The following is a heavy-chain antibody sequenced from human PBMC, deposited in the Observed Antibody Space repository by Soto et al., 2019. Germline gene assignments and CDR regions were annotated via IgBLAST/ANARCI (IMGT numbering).Heavy chain of an antibody. D-gene: IGHD6-19*01. Sequence: QVHLQQSGPGLVKPSQTLSLTCAISGDSVSSNSAAWNWIRQSPSRGLEWLGRTYYRSKWYNDYAVTVKSRITINPDTSKNQFSLQLNSVTPEDTAVYYCAREPKVVAGTPAYFDYWGQGTLVTVSS. V-gene: IGHV6-1*01. CDR1: GDSVSSNSAA. CDR2: TYYRSKWYN. J-gene: IGHJ4*02. CDR3: AREPKVVAGTPAYFDY.